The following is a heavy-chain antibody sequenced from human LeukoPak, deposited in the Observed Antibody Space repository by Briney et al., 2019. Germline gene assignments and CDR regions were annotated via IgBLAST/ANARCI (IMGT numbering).Heavy chain of an antibody. V-gene: IGHV3-21*01. CDR2: ITISSRYI. D-gene: IGHD4-23*01. Sequence: GSLRLSCAASGFTFSSYTMNWVRQAPGKGREWVSSITISSRYIYHADSVKGRFTISRDNAKNSLYLQMNSLRAEDTAVYYCARDYGGNSDYWGQGTLVTVS. CDR3: ARDYGGNSDY. J-gene: IGHJ4*02. CDR1: GFTFSSYT.